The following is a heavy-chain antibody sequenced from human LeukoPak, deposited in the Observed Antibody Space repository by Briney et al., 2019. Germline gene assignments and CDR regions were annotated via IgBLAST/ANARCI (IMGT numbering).Heavy chain of an antibody. J-gene: IGHJ4*02. CDR1: GFIFSSYV. D-gene: IGHD2-21*01. V-gene: IGHV3-23*01. Sequence: GGFLRLSCEASGFIFSSYVMGWVRQAPGKGLEWVSSTSVGGGDTFTADSVKGRFTITRENSKNTLYLQMMGLRVEDTAIYYCAKLNLGEMAYFDSWGQGILVTVSS. CDR2: TSVGGGDT. CDR3: AKLNLGEMAYFDS.